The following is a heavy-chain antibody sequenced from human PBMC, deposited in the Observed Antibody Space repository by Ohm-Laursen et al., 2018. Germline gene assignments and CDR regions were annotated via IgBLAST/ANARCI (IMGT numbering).Heavy chain of an antibody. J-gene: IGHJ4*02. D-gene: IGHD6-19*01. Sequence: SLRLSCAASGFTVSSNYMHWVRRAPGKRLEWVSAIYSTGTTYYANSVKGRFTISRDNSINTVYLQMNSLRAEDTAVYYCARPGYTSPFDYWGQGTLVTVSS. CDR1: GFTVSSNY. V-gene: IGHV3-53*01. CDR2: IYSTGTT. CDR3: ARPGYTSPFDY.